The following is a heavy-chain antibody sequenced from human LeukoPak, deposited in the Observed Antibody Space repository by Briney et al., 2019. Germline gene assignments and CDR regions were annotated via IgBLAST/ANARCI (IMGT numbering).Heavy chain of an antibody. J-gene: IGHJ4*02. Sequence: GGSLRLSCAASGFTFSSYAMHWVRQAPGKGLEWVAVISYDGSNKYYADSVKGRFTISRDNSKNTLYLQMNSLRAEDTAVYYCARDSISGCFDYWGQGTLVTVSS. CDR2: ISYDGSNK. CDR1: GFTFSSYA. V-gene: IGHV3-30-3*01. CDR3: ARDSISGCFDY. D-gene: IGHD6-19*01.